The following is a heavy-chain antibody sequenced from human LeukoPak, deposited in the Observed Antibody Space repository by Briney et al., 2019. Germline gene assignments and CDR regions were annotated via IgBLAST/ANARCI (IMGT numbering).Heavy chain of an antibody. CDR2: IIPILGIA. J-gene: IGHJ3*02. CDR1: GGTFSSYA. V-gene: IGHV1-69*04. D-gene: IGHD2-2*01. CDR3: ATDQPLLSIHDAFDI. Sequence: SVKVSCKASGGTFSSYAISWVRQAPGQGLEWMGRIIPILGIANYAQKFQGRVTITADKSTSTAYMELSSLRSEDTAVYYCATDQPLLSIHDAFDIWGQGTMVTVSS.